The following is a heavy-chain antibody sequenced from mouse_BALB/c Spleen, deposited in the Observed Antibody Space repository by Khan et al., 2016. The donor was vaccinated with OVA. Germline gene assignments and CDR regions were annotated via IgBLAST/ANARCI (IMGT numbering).Heavy chain of an antibody. Sequence: VRLQQSGPELVTPGVSMKISCKASGYSFTGYTMNWVKQSHGKNLEWIGLINPYNGGTSYNQKFKGKATLTVDKSSSTAYMELLSLTSADSAVYYCASGDGYYDAMDYWGQGTSVTVSS. CDR2: INPYNGGT. CDR3: ASGDGYYDAMDY. V-gene: IGHV1-18*01. J-gene: IGHJ4*01. CDR1: GYSFTGYT. D-gene: IGHD2-3*01.